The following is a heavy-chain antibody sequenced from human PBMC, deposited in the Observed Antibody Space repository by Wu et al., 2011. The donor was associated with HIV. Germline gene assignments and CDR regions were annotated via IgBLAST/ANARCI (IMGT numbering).Heavy chain of an antibody. V-gene: IGHV1-69*08. CDR2: IFPIFGTT. Sequence: QVQLVQSGAEVKKPGSSVKVSCKASGETFSSYTINWVRQAPGQGLEWMGNIFPIFGTTYYAQRFQGRVTIIADKSTSTAYMEMSSLRSDDTAVYYCGRTIYGDMYSHHYMDVWGKGTTVTVSS. CDR3: GRTIYGDMYSHHYMDV. CDR1: GETFSSYT. D-gene: IGHD4-17*01. J-gene: IGHJ6*03.